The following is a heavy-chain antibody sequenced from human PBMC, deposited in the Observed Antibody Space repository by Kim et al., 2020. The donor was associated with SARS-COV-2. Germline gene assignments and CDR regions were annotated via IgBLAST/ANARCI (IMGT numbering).Heavy chain of an antibody. V-gene: IGHV1-46*01. J-gene: IGHJ4*02. CDR3: AKEGGQ. D-gene: IGHD3-16*01. CDR2: SGGGT. Sequence: SGGGTNYAQKFQGRVTMTGDTSTNTVYMELSSLRSDDTAVYYCAKEGGQWGQGTLVTVSS.